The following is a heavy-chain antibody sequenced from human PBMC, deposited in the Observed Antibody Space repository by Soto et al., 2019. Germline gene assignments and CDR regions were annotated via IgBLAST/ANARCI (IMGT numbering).Heavy chain of an antibody. CDR1: GYSISSSNW. J-gene: IGHJ4*02. CDR3: ARREIQGPIDY. D-gene: IGHD1-26*01. CDR2: IYYSGTT. V-gene: IGHV4-28*01. Sequence: QVQLQESGPGLVKPSDTLSLTCAVSGYSISSSNWWGWIRQPPGKGLEWIGYIYYSGTTYYNPSPKSRVTRSVDTSKNQVALKLTSVTAVDTAAYYCARREIQGPIDYWGQGTLVTVSS.